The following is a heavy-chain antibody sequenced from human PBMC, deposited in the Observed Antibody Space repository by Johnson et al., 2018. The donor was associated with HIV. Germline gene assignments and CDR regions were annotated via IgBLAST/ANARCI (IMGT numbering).Heavy chain of an antibody. D-gene: IGHD1-26*01. Sequence: EVQLVESGGGLIQPGGSLRLSCEASGFTVSSNYMSWVRQAPGKGLEWVSGISGSGGSTYYADSVKGRFTISRDNSKNTLHLQMSSLRPEDTAVYYCARVRVGAFDIWGQGTMVTVSS. CDR2: SGSGGST. V-gene: IGHV3-66*03. J-gene: IGHJ3*02. CDR1: GFTVSSNY. CDR3: ARVRVGAFDI.